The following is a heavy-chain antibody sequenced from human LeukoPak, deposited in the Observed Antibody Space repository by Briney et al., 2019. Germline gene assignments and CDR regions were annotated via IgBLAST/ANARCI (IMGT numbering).Heavy chain of an antibody. J-gene: IGHJ6*02. CDR1: GFSFSRYS. Sequence: GGSLRLSCAASGFSFSRYSMNWVRQAPGKRLEWVSSISSSSYIYYADSVKGRFTISRDNAKNSLYLLVNSLRAEDTAVYYCARDQSCSSSSCYEWDYYYGMDVWGQGTTVTVSS. V-gene: IGHV3-21*01. CDR2: ISSSSYI. D-gene: IGHD2-2*01. CDR3: ARDQSCSSSSCYEWDYYYGMDV.